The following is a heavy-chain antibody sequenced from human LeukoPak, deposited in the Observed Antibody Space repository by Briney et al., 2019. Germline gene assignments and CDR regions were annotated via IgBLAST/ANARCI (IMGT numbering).Heavy chain of an antibody. CDR1: GGSISSGNYY. D-gene: IGHD3-10*01. CDR3: AATYYYGSGSYPDDY. Sequence: PSETLSLTCTVSGGSISSGNYYWNWIRQPAGKGLEWIGRIYTSGSTNFNPSLKSRVTISVDTSKNHFSLKLSSVTAADTAVYYCAATYYYGSGSYPDDYWGQGTLVTVSS. J-gene: IGHJ4*02. CDR2: IYTSGST. V-gene: IGHV4-61*02.